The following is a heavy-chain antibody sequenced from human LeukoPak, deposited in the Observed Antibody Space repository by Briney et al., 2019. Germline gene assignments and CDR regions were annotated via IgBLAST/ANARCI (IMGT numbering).Heavy chain of an antibody. J-gene: IGHJ3*02. CDR3: ARGDFGETNTAFDI. V-gene: IGHV1-8*03. Sequence: ASVKVSCTTSGYTFTDYDIHWVRQAPGQGLEWMGWINPNSANTNYAQKLQGRVTFTRDTSLSIAYTEPSSLTSEDAAVYFCARGDFGETNTAFDIWGQGTLVAVSS. D-gene: IGHD4-17*01. CDR1: GYTFTDYD. CDR2: INPNSANT.